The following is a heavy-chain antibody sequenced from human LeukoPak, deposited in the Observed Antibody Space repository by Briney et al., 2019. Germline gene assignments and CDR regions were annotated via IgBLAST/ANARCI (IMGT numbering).Heavy chain of an antibody. CDR1: GYTFTIYG. V-gene: IGHV1-18*01. CDR3: ARCGGDGDYYYYYGMDV. J-gene: IGHJ6*02. Sequence: ASVTVSCKASGYTFTIYGISWVRQAPGQGLEWMGWISAYNGNTNYAQKLQGRVTMTTDTSTSTAYMELRSLRSDDTAVYYCARCGGDGDYYYYYGMDVWGQGTTVTVSS. D-gene: IGHD2-21*02. CDR2: ISAYNGNT.